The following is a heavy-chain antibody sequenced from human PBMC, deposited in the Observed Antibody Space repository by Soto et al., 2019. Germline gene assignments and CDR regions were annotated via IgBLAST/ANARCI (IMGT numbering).Heavy chain of an antibody. CDR2: IYPLDSYT. CDR1: GYIFTHKW. CDR3: ARVIVPQVSTPGGTDV. J-gene: IGHJ6*02. Sequence: PGESRKISCKASGYIFTHKWIACVRQTPGKGLEWLGVIYPLDSYTKYSPSFEGQVTMSVDKSVNTASLLLNSLKASDTAIYFCARVIVPQVSTPGGTDVWGQGTTVTVSS. D-gene: IGHD2-21*01. V-gene: IGHV5-51*01.